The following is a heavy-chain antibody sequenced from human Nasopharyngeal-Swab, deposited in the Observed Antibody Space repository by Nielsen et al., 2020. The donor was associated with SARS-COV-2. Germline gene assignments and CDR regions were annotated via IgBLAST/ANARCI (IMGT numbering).Heavy chain of an antibody. CDR3: ARDRLSGLDY. D-gene: IGHD1-14*01. J-gene: IGHJ4*02. Sequence: SETLSLTCTVSGASIRSYYWSWIRQPPGKGLEWIGYIHYSGSTNYNPSLKSRVTISVDTSKNQFSLKVNSVTAADTAVYYCARDRLSGLDYWGQGTLVTVSS. CDR1: GASIRSYY. CDR2: IHYSGST. V-gene: IGHV4-59*01.